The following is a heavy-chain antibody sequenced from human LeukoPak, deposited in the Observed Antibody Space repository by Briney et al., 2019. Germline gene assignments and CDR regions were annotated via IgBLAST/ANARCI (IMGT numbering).Heavy chain of an antibody. J-gene: IGHJ4*02. Sequence: GRSLRLSCTASGFTFSDHAMHWVRQAPGKGLEWVTVISYHARDQFYPDSVKGRFTVSRDNSNNILYLQMNNLRVEDSAVYYCAAQPCSGGRCYLDYWGQGALVTVSS. CDR1: GFTFSDHA. CDR3: AAQPCSGGRCYLDY. V-gene: IGHV3-30*04. D-gene: IGHD2-15*01. CDR2: ISYHARDQ.